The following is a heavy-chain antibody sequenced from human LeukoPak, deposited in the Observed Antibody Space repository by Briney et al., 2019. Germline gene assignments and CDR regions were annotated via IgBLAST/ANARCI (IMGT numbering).Heavy chain of an antibody. D-gene: IGHD2-2*01. V-gene: IGHV1-69*06. Sequence: SVKVSCKASGGIFSSYAINWVRQPPGQGLEWVGGIIPNFGTANYDQKLQSRVTITAIKSTSTAYRELSSMRSEDTAVDYCARVPVVVVPAAIYYYYYMDVWGKGTTVTVSS. CDR1: GGIFSSYA. CDR2: IIPNFGTA. CDR3: ARVPVVVVPAAIYYYYYMDV. J-gene: IGHJ6*03.